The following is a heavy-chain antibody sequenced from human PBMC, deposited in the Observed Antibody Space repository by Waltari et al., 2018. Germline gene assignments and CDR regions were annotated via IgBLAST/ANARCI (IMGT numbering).Heavy chain of an antibody. CDR3: ARHGVYFGY. CDR2: SYYSGST. Sequence: QLQLQESGPGLVKPSETLSLTCTVYGGSISSSSYYWGWIRQPPGKGREWIGSSYYSGSTYYHPSLKIRVTISVDTSKNQFSLRLSSVTAADTAVYYCARHGVYFGYGGQGTLVTVSS. V-gene: IGHV4-39*01. J-gene: IGHJ4*02. D-gene: IGHD3-16*01. CDR1: GGSISSSSYY.